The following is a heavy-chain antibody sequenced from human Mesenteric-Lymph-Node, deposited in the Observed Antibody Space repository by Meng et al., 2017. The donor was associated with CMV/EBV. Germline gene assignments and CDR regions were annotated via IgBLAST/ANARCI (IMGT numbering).Heavy chain of an antibody. CDR2: ISRDGSTT. CDR3: ARMAFNYGMDV. Sequence: GESLKISCAASGFIFSDYYMSWIRQAPGKGLEWVSYISRDGSTTYYADSVKGRFTISRDNAKNSLYLQVNSLRVEDTAVYYCARMAFNYGMDVWGQGTTVTVSS. CDR1: GFIFSDYY. V-gene: IGHV3-11*04. D-gene: IGHD3-16*01. J-gene: IGHJ6*02.